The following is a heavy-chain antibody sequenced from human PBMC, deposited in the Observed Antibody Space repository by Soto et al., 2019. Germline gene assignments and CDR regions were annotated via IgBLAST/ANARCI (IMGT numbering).Heavy chain of an antibody. Sequence: ASVKVSCKASGYIFTGNYMHWLRQAPGEGLEYMGWINPNNGATNYAQNSQGRVTMTWDTSISTAYMEVRRLRSDDTAVYYCAPHYPDSSGYFDHWGQGTLVTVSS. CDR1: GYIFTGNY. CDR2: INPNNGAT. CDR3: APHYPDSSGYFDH. V-gene: IGHV1-2*02. J-gene: IGHJ4*02. D-gene: IGHD3-22*01.